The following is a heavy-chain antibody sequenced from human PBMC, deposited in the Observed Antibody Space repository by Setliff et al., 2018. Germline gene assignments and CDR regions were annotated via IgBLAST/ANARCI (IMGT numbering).Heavy chain of an antibody. J-gene: IGHJ5*02. CDR1: GFTFSNNA. Sequence: GGSLRLSCLASGFTFSNNAMSWIRQAPGKGLEWVSSIHSDGITTYYAVSVKGRFTISRDNSRNTLSLQMNSLRAEDTASYYCARDPNGDYVGAFDPWGQGIVVTVSS. CDR2: IHSDGITT. V-gene: IGHV3-23*01. D-gene: IGHD4-17*01. CDR3: ARDPNGDYVGAFDP.